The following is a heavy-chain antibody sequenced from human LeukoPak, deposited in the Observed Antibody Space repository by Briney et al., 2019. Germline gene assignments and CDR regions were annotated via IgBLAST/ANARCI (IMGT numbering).Heavy chain of an antibody. CDR2: IYSGGRT. CDR1: GFTVRSDY. Sequence: PGVSLRLSCAASGFTVRSDYMSWVRQAPGKGLEWVSVIYSGGRTYHADSVKGRFTISRDNSKNMVYFQMNSLRVEDTAVYYCARGVSGSQFDYWGQGSLVTVSS. J-gene: IGHJ4*02. D-gene: IGHD1-26*01. CDR3: ARGVSGSQFDY. V-gene: IGHV3-53*01.